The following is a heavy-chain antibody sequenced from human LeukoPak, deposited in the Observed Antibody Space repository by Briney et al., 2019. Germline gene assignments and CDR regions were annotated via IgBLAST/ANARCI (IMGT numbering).Heavy chain of an antibody. CDR3: ARVRGYSGRNFFDY. J-gene: IGHJ4*02. Sequence: SETLSLTCTVSGGSISSYYWSWIRQPAGKGLEWIGRIYTSGSTNYNPSLKSRVTMSVDTSKNQFSLKLSSVTAADTAVYYCARVRGYSGRNFFDYWGQGTLVTVSS. CDR1: GGSISSYY. V-gene: IGHV4-4*07. D-gene: IGHD1-26*01. CDR2: IYTSGST.